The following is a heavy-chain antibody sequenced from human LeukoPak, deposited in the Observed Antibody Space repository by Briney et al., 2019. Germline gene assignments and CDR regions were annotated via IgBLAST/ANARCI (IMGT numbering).Heavy chain of an antibody. Sequence: PAGTLSLTCTVSGGSISSSNWWSWVRQPPGKGLEWIGEIYHSGSTNYNPSLKSRVTISVDKSKNQFSLKLSSVTAADTAVYYCARGIAAAGTPFDYWGQAALLTLSS. V-gene: IGHV4-4*02. J-gene: IGHJ4*02. D-gene: IGHD6-13*01. CDR1: GGSISSSNW. CDR3: ARGIAAAGTPFDY. CDR2: IYHSGST.